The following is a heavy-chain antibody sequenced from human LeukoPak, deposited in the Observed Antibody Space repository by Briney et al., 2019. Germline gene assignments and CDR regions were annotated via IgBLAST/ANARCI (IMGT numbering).Heavy chain of an antibody. CDR3: ARDWDY. Sequence: PSETLSLTCTVSGDSISIGSYYWSWLRQPAGKGLEWIGHMNTTGSTKYNPSLKSRVTISVDTSNNQFSLKVSSVTAADTAVYYCARDWDYWGQGTLVTVYS. CDR1: GDSISIGSYY. J-gene: IGHJ4*02. V-gene: IGHV4-61*09. CDR2: MNTTGST.